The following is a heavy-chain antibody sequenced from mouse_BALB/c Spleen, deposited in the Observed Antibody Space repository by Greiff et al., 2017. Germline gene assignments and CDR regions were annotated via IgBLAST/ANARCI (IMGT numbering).Heavy chain of an antibody. CDR2: ISDGGSYT. V-gene: IGHV5-4*02. CDR1: GFTFSDYY. CDR3: ARPHYDYDAMDY. Sequence: EVMLVESGGGLVKPGGSLKLSCAASGFTFSDYYMYWVRQTPEKRLEWVATISDGGSYTYYPDSVKGRFTISRDNAKNNLYLQMSSLKSEDTAMYYCARPHYDYDAMDYWGQGTSVTVSS. D-gene: IGHD1-1*02. J-gene: IGHJ4*01.